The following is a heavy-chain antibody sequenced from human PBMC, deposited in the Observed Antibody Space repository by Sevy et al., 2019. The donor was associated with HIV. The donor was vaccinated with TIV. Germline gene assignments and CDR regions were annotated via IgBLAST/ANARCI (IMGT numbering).Heavy chain of an antibody. CDR3: ASSIVVVPAATIYYYYGMDV. D-gene: IGHD2-2*01. Sequence: SETLSLTCTVSGGSISSGDYYWSWIRQPPGTGLEWIGYIYYSGSTYYKPSLKSRVTRPVDTSKNQFSLKLSSVTAAETAVYYCASSIVVVPAATIYYYYGMDVWGQGTTVTVSS. CDR2: IYYSGST. J-gene: IGHJ6*02. V-gene: IGHV4-30-4*01. CDR1: GGSISSGDYY.